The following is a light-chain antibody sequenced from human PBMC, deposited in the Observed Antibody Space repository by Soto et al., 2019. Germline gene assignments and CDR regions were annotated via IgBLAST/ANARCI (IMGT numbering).Light chain of an antibody. Sequence: SYELTQPPSVSVAPGKTARITCGGNNIGSKSVHWYQQKPGQAPVLVIYYDSDRPSGIPERFSGSNSGNTATLTISRVEAGDEADYYCQVWDSSSGPLYVFGTGTKVTVL. CDR3: QVWDSSSGPLYV. CDR1: NIGSKS. CDR2: YDS. J-gene: IGLJ1*01. V-gene: IGLV3-21*04.